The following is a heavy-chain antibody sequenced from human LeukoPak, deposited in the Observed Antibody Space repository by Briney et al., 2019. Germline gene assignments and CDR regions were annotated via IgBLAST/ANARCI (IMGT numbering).Heavy chain of an antibody. J-gene: IGHJ3*02. D-gene: IGHD3-3*01. CDR2: INHSGST. CDR3: ARGLRWSAFDI. CDR1: GGSFSGDF. V-gene: IGHV4-34*01. Sequence: SETLSLTCAVYGGSFSGDFWRWIRQSPGNGLEWIGEINHSGSTNYNPSLKSRVTISVDTSKNQFSLKLSSVTAADTAVYYCARGLRWSAFDIWGQGTMVTVSS.